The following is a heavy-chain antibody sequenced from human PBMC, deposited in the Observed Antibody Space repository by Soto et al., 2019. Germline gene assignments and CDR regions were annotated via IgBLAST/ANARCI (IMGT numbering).Heavy chain of an antibody. V-gene: IGHV3-53*01. CDR3: ASRPPFDY. CDR2: IYSSGST. J-gene: IGHJ4*02. Sequence: EVQLVESGGGLIQPGGSLRLSCAASGFTVSSNDMSWVRQAPGKGLEWVSGIYSSGSTSYVDSVKGRFTISRDNSKNTLYLQMNSLRVEDTAVYYCASRPPFDYWGQGTLVTVSS. CDR1: GFTVSSND.